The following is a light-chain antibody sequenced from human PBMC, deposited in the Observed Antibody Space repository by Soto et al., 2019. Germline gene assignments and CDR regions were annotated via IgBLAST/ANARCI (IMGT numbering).Light chain of an antibody. CDR2: XAS. CDR3: QQRSHLST. CDR1: QSIXSN. V-gene: IGKV3-11*01. Sequence: IELTKSASALSVSPGEGSTLACRASQSIXSNFAWYQYKPGQAPRVLIYXASNRGTGIPARFSGSGCGTDFTITISLLEAEYVEVYCCQQRSHLSTFGQGTRLEIK. J-gene: IGKJ5*01.